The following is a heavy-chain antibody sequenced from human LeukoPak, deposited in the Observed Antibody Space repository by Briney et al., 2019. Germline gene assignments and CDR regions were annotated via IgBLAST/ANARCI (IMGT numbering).Heavy chain of an antibody. CDR1: GYTFTSYG. V-gene: IGHV1-18*01. CDR2: INPYNGNT. J-gene: IGHJ4*02. D-gene: IGHD5-24*01. Sequence: ASVKISCKASGYTFTSYGISWVRQAPGQGPECMGWINPYNGNTNYALKLQGRVTMTTDTSTSTAYMELRSLRSDDTAVYYCATWNGWLQILDYWGQGTLVTVSS. CDR3: ATWNGWLQILDY.